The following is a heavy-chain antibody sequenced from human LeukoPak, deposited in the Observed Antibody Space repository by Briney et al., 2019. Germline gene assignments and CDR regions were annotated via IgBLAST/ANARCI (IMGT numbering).Heavy chain of an antibody. V-gene: IGHV3-23*01. D-gene: IGHD5-18*01. CDR3: AKDFRGYSYFFDY. CDR2: ISGSGGST. Sequence: PGGSLRLSCAASGFTFSSYAMSWVSQAPGKGLEWVSAISGSGGSTYYADSVKGRFTISRDNSKNTLYLQMNSLRAEDTAVYYCAKDFRGYSYFFDYWGQGTLVTVSS. J-gene: IGHJ4*02. CDR1: GFTFSSYA.